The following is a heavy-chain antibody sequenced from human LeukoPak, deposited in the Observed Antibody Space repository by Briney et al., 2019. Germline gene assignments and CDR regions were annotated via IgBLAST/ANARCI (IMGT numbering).Heavy chain of an antibody. CDR2: IYYSGST. D-gene: IGHD2-2*01. V-gene: IGHV4-30-4*08. CDR1: GGSFSGYY. CDR3: AREYNLPHEPEYQLLSRIHGPWFGP. J-gene: IGHJ5*02. Sequence: SETLSLTCAVYGGSFSGYYWSWIRQPPGKGLEWIGYIYYSGSTYYNPSLKSRVTISVDTSKNQFSLKLSSVTAADTAVYYCAREYNLPHEPEYQLLSRIHGPWFGPWGQGTLVTVSS.